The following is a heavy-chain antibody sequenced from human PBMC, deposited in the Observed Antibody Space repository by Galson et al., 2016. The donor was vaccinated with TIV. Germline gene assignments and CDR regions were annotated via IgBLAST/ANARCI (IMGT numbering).Heavy chain of an antibody. V-gene: IGHV1-3*01. Sequence: SVKVSCKASGYTFTIYTLHWVRQAPGQSLEWMGRIDAGNGNTKYSQKFQDRVTITSDTSASTVYLELSSLTSEDTAVYYCARPPYCGDECYKYDSWGQGTLVTVSP. D-gene: IGHD2-21*01. CDR1: GYTFTIYT. J-gene: IGHJ4*02. CDR2: IDAGNGNT. CDR3: ARPPYCGDECYKYDS.